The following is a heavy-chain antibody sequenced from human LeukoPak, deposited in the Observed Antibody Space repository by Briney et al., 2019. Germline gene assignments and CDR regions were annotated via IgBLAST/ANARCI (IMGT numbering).Heavy chain of an antibody. J-gene: IGHJ4*02. Sequence: VSVKVSCKASGYIFTRYGISWVRQAPGQGLEWMGWISAHYGNTNYAQKFQDRVTMTTDTSANTAYMELRSLRPDDTAVYYCARDFFHGHCSGLSCFLLDYWGQGSLVTVSS. D-gene: IGHD2-15*01. CDR2: ISAHYGNT. CDR1: GYIFTRYG. V-gene: IGHV1-18*04. CDR3: ARDFFHGHCSGLSCFLLDY.